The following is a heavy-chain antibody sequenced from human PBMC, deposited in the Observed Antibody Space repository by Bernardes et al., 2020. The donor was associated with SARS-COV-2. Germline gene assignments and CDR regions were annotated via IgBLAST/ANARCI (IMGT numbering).Heavy chain of an antibody. D-gene: IGHD2-21*02. CDR1: GFTVSSNY. J-gene: IGHJ6*02. CDR2: LYSDGST. Sequence: GGSLRLSCAASGFTVSSNYLSWVRQAPGKGLAWVSVLYSDGSTYYADSVKGRFTISRDNSKNTLYLQMNSLRAEDSAVYYCARAQVVTPTGYYYGMDVWGLGTTVTV. V-gene: IGHV3-66*01. CDR3: ARAQVVTPTGYYYGMDV.